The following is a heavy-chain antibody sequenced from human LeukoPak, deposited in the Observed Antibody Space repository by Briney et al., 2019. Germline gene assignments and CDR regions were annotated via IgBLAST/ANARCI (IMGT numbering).Heavy chain of an antibody. J-gene: IGHJ4*02. CDR1: GFTVSSNY. CDR2: IYSGGST. V-gene: IGHV3-66*02. D-gene: IGHD6-13*01. CDR3: ASTDIGAAAAFDY. Sequence: GGSLRVSCAASGFTVSSNYMSWVRQAPGKGLEWVSVIYSGGSTYYADSVKGRFTISRDNSKNTLYLQMNSLRAEDTAVYYCASTDIGAAAAFDYWGQGTLVTVSS.